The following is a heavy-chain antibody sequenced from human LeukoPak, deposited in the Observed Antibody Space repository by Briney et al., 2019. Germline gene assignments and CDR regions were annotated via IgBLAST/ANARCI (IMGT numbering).Heavy chain of an antibody. Sequence: PGGSLRLSCAASGFTFSSYGMHWVRQAPGKGLEWVAVISYDGSNKYYADSVKGRFTISRDNSKNTLYLQMNSLRAEDTAVYYCARALLNAGATFDYWGQGTLVTVSS. V-gene: IGHV3-30*03. CDR1: GFTFSSYG. D-gene: IGHD1-26*01. CDR2: ISYDGSNK. J-gene: IGHJ4*02. CDR3: ARALLNAGATFDY.